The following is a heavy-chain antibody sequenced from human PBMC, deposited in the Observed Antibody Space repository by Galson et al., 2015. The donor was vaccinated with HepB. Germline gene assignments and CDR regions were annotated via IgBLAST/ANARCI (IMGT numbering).Heavy chain of an antibody. V-gene: IGHV5-51*01. J-gene: IGHJ5*02. Sequence: QSGAEVKKPGESLTVSCKAAGYSFNNFWDGWVRQMPGKGLESMGMLSPGDSDTRYNPSFQGPVTISADETINNAYLQWGSLKTSDTAIYYCARRAESISVSGKAFDPWGQGTLVTVSS. CDR3: ARRAESISVSGKAFDP. CDR1: GYSFNNFW. D-gene: IGHD6-19*01. CDR2: LSPGDSDT.